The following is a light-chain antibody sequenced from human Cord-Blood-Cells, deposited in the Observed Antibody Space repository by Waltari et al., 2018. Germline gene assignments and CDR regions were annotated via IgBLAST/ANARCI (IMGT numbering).Light chain of an antibody. CDR2: GAS. J-gene: IGKJ2*03. V-gene: IGKV3-15*01. Sequence: EIVMTQSPATLSVSPGERSTLSCRASQSVSSNLAWYQQKPGQAPRLLIYGASTRATGSPARFSGSGSGTEFTRTISSLQSEDFAVYYCQQYNNWPPASFGQGTKLEIK. CDR1: QSVSSN. CDR3: QQYNNWPPAS.